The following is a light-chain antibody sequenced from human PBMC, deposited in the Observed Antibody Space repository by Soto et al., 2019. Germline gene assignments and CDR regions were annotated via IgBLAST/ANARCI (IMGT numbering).Light chain of an antibody. J-gene: IGKJ4*01. Sequence: EIVLTQSPATLSLSPGERATLSCRASQSVSSYLAWYQQKPGQAPRLLIYDASNRATGIPARFSGSGSGTAFTLTISSLEPEDFAVYYCQQRSNWRLTFGGGTKVAIK. V-gene: IGKV3-11*01. CDR3: QQRSNWRLT. CDR1: QSVSSY. CDR2: DAS.